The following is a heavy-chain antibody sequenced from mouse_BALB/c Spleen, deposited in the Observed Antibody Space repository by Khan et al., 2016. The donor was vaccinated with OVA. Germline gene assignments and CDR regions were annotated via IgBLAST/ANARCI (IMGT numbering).Heavy chain of an antibody. CDR1: GYTFTDYN. J-gene: IGHJ3*01. V-gene: IGHV1-77*01. CDR2: IYPGSNNT. Sequence: QVQLQQSGAELARPGASVKLSCKASGYTFTDYNIHWVKQRTGQGLEWIGEIYPGSNNTYYNEKFKGKATLTADKSSSTAYMQLSSLTSEDSAVYCCEREGGAWFPYWGQGTLVTVSA. CDR3: EREGGAWFPY.